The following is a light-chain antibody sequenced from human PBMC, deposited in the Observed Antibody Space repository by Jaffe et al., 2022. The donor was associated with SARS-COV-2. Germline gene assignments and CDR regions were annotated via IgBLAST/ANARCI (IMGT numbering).Light chain of an antibody. CDR1: QGISSY. J-gene: IGKJ1*01. CDR3: QQYYSYPPT. Sequence: AIRMTQSPSSFSASTGNRVTITCRASQGISSYLAWYQQKPGMAPRLLIYAASTLQSGVPSRFSGSGSGTNFTLTISCLQSEDFATYYCQQYYSYPPTFGQGTKVEIK. V-gene: IGKV1-8*01. CDR2: AAS.